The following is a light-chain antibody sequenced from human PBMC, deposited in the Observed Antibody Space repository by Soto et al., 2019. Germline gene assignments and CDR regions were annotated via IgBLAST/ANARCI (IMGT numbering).Light chain of an antibody. Sequence: QSVLTQPASVSGSPGQSITISCTGTSSDIGGHDDVSWYQQHPGKVPKLLIYGVTDRPSGVSNRFSGSKSGNVASLTISGLQAEDEADYYCCSYTSDLTPYVFGTGTK. CDR3: CSYTSDLTPYV. V-gene: IGLV2-14*03. J-gene: IGLJ1*01. CDR1: SSDIGGHDD. CDR2: GVT.